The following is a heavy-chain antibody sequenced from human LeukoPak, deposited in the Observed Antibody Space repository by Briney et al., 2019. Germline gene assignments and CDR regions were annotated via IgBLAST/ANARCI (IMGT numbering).Heavy chain of an antibody. Sequence: ASVKVSCKASGYTFTSYGISWVRQAPGQGLEWMGWISAYNGNTNYAQKLQGRVTMTTDTSTSTAYMELRSLRSDDTAVYYCAREIAAAGTDGDWFDPWGQGTLVTVSS. CDR3: AREIAAAGTDGDWFDP. D-gene: IGHD6-13*01. CDR2: ISAYNGNT. CDR1: GYTFTSYG. J-gene: IGHJ5*02. V-gene: IGHV1-18*01.